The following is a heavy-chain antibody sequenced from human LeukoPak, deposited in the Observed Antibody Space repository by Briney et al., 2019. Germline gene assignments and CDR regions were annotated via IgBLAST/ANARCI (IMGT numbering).Heavy chain of an antibody. D-gene: IGHD6-13*01. CDR1: GFTFSSYS. Sequence: GGSLRLSCAVSGFTFSSYSMNWVRQAPGKGLEWVSSISSSNTYIYYADSVKGRFTISRDNAKNSLYLQMNSLRAEDTAVYYCARDGSYSSSWYFDYWGQGTLVTVSS. CDR2: ISSSNTYI. CDR3: ARDGSYSSSWYFDY. J-gene: IGHJ4*02. V-gene: IGHV3-21*01.